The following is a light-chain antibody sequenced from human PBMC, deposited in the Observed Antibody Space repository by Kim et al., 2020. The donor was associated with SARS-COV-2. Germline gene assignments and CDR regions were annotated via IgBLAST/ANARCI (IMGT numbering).Light chain of an antibody. CDR3: QQYHTWVFS. CDR1: QNINSW. CDR2: KAS. J-gene: IGKJ2*03. Sequence: DIQMTQSTSILSASVGDTVTITCRATQNINSWLAWYQQKPGKAPKLLIYKASYLQSGVPSRFSGSESETEFTLTISSVQPDDFGTYYCQQYHTWVFSFGQGTKLE. V-gene: IGKV1-5*03.